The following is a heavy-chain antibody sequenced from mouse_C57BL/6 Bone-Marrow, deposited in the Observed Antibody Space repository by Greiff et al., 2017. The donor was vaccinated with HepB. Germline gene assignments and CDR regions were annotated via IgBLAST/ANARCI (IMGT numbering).Heavy chain of an antibody. CDR3: VQAWFAY. CDR1: GFSFNTYA. CDR2: IRSKSNNYAT. J-gene: IGHJ3*01. V-gene: IGHV10-1*01. Sequence: EADGGLVQPKGSLKLSCAASGFSFNTYAMNWVRQAPGKGLEWVARIRSKSNNYATYYADSVKDRFTISRDDSESMLYLQMNNLKTEDTAMYYCVQAWFAYWGQGTLVTVSA.